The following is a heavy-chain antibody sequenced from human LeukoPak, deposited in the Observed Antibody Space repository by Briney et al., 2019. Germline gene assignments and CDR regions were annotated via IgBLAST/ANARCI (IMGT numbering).Heavy chain of an antibody. D-gene: IGHD4-17*01. CDR3: TTPPQDYGDYNYYMDV. J-gene: IGHJ6*03. V-gene: IGHV3-15*01. CDR1: GFTFSNAW. CDR2: IKRKTDGGTT. Sequence: PGGSLRLSCAASGFTFSNAWMSWVRQAPGKGLEWVGRIKRKTDGGTTDYAAPVKGRFTISRDDSKNTLYLQMNSLKTEDTAVYYCTTPPQDYGDYNYYMDVWGKGTTVTVSS.